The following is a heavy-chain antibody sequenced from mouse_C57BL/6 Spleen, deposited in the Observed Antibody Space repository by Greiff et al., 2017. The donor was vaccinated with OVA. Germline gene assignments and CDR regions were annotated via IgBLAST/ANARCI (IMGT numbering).Heavy chain of an antibody. CDR1: GYTFTSYW. CDR3: ARGYYGSGAWIDY. D-gene: IGHD1-1*01. Sequence: QVQLQQPGAELVMPGASVKLSCKASGYTFTSYWMHWVKQRPGQGLEWIGEIDPSDSYTNYNQKFKGKSTLTVDKSPSTAYMQLSSLTSEDSAVYYCARGYYGSGAWIDYWGQGTTLTVSS. J-gene: IGHJ2*01. V-gene: IGHV1-69*01. CDR2: IDPSDSYT.